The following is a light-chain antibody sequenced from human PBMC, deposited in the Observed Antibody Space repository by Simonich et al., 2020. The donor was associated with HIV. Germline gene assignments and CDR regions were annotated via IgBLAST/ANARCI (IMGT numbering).Light chain of an antibody. Sequence: SYELTQPSSVSVSPGQTARITCSGDVVAKKYARWFQQKPGQAPILVIYKDSGRPSGIPERFSGSRSGTTFTLTISGAQVEDEADYYCYSATDNSGVFGGGTKLTVL. CDR2: KDS. V-gene: IGLV3-27*01. CDR1: VVAKKY. CDR3: YSATDNSGV. J-gene: IGLJ3*02.